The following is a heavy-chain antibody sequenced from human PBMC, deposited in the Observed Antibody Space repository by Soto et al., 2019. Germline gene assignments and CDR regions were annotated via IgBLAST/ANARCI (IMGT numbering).Heavy chain of an antibody. D-gene: IGHD3-10*01. V-gene: IGHV2-5*01. J-gene: IGHJ1*01. CDR2: IYWNDDK. CDR3: AHRQGYGSGIHGFQH. CDR1: GFSLSTSEVG. Sequence: SGPTLVNPTQTLTLTCTFSGFSLSTSEVGVGWIRQPPGKALEWLALIYWNDDKRYSPSLKSRLTITKDTSKNQVVLTMTNMDPVDTATYYCAHRQGYGSGIHGFQHWGQGTLVTVSS.